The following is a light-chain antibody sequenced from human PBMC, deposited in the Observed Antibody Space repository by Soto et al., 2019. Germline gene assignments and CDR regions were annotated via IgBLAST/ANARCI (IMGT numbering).Light chain of an antibody. J-gene: IGKJ1*01. CDR2: GAS. CDR1: HSVDSN. CDR3: QHYNSYPWT. V-gene: IGKV3D-15*01. Sequence: EIEMAQTTATLSGSAGEGTSRCCRASHSVDSNLAWYQQKPGQAPRLFIYGASTRPTGIPARFSGSGSGADFTLTISRLQPGDFATYYCQHYNSYPWTCGQGTKVDIK.